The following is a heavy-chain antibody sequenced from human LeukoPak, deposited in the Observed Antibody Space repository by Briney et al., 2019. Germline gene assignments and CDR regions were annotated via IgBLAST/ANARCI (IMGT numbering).Heavy chain of an antibody. CDR1: GFTFSDYA. CDR2: ISKDGSDK. D-gene: IGHD1-7*01. Sequence: GGSLRLSCAASGFTFSDYAMHWVRPAPGKGLEWVAVISKDGSDKYYPGSVRGRFTISRDNSKNTIYLQMDSLRAEDTAIYYCARDYWWNYDYWGQGTLVTVSS. J-gene: IGHJ4*02. V-gene: IGHV3-30-3*01. CDR3: ARDYWWNYDY.